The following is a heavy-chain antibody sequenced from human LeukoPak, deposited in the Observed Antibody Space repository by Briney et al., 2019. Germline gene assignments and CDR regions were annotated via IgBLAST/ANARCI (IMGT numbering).Heavy chain of an antibody. V-gene: IGHV1-46*01. Sequence: ASVKVSCKASGYTFTSYYMHWVRQAPGQGLEWMGIINPSGGSTSYAQKFQGRVTMTRDTSISTAYMELSRLRSDDTAVYYCARGDGSGSYYRLYYFDYWGQGTLVTVSS. J-gene: IGHJ4*02. CDR1: GYTFTSYY. CDR2: INPSGGST. D-gene: IGHD3-10*01. CDR3: ARGDGSGSYYRLYYFDY.